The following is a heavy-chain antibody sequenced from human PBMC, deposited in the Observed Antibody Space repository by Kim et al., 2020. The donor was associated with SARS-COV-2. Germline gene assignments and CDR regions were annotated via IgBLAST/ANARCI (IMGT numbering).Heavy chain of an antibody. V-gene: IGHV3-9*01. CDR1: GFTFGDYT. CDR2: IDGNGANI. Sequence: GGSLRLSCAASGFTFGDYTMHWVRQSPGKGLEWVSRIDGNGANIAYAKCVRGRFTIARDNTKNSLFMQMNSLGSEDTALYYCAKGIRTDAFDVWGHGTM. CDR3: AKGIRTDAFDV. J-gene: IGHJ3*01.